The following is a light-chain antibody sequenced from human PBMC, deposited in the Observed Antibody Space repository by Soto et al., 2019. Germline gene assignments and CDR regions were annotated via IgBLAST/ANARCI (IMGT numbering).Light chain of an antibody. CDR2: RTN. CDR3: VLLCGGTWV. V-gene: IGLV7-43*01. Sequence: QAVVTQEPSLTVSPGGTVTLTCALTTGAVTSDYYPNWFQRKPGQALRTLIYRTNNKHSWTPARFSGSLLGGKAALTLSGVQPEDDADYYGVLLCGGTWVFGGGTKLTVL. J-gene: IGLJ3*02. CDR1: TGAVTSDYY.